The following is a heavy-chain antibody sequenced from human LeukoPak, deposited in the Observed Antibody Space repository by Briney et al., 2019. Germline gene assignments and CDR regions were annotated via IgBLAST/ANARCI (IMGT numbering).Heavy chain of an antibody. Sequence: PGGSLRLSCAASGFTVSSNYMSWVRQAPGKGLEWVSVLYSAGSTYYADSVKGRFTISRDNSKNTLYLQMNSLRAEDTAVYYCASHSGYGVEARFDYWGQGTLVTVSS. V-gene: IGHV3-53*05. CDR1: GFTVSSNY. CDR2: LYSAGST. J-gene: IGHJ4*02. D-gene: IGHD5-12*01. CDR3: ASHSGYGVEARFDY.